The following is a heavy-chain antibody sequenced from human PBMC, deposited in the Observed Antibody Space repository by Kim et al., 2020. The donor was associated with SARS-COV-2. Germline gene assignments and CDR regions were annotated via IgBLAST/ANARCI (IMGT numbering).Heavy chain of an antibody. V-gene: IGHV4-59*01. Sequence: YNPTLKCRCTISVDQSKNQFSLKLSSVNAADTAVYFCGREDYDSSGSFDIWGQGTKVTVSS. J-gene: IGHJ3*02. D-gene: IGHD3-22*01. CDR3: GREDYDSSGSFDI.